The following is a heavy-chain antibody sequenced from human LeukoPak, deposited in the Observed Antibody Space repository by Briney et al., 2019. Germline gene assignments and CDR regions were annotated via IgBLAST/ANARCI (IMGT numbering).Heavy chain of an antibody. CDR1: GGSISGYY. CDR3: ARDRGRYGGFDF. CDR2: MSDSGST. Sequence: SETLSLTCTVSGGSISGYYWSWIRQPPEMGLEWVGFMSDSGSTNYNPSLKSRVTISVDTSKNQLSLKLTSVTTADTAVYYCARDRGRYGGFDFWGQGTLITVSS. J-gene: IGHJ4*02. D-gene: IGHD3-16*01. V-gene: IGHV4-59*01.